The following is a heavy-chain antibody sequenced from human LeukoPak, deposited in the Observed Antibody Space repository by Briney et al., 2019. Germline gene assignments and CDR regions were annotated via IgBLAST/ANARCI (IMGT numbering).Heavy chain of an antibody. CDR2: INHSGST. Sequence: SETLSLTCAVYGGSFSGYYWSWIRQPPGKGLEWIGEINHSGSTNYNPSLKSRVTISVDRSKNQFSLKLSSVTAADTAVYYCARGQVPFGYWGQGTLVTVSS. V-gene: IGHV4-34*01. CDR1: GGSFSGYY. J-gene: IGHJ4*02. D-gene: IGHD1-1*01. CDR3: ARGQVPFGY.